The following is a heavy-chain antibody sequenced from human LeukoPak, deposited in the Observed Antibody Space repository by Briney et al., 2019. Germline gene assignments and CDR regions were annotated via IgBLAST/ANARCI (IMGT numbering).Heavy chain of an antibody. D-gene: IGHD1-26*01. J-gene: IGHJ4*02. V-gene: IGHV4-34*01. CDR1: VGSFSGYY. Sequence: PSETLSLTCAVYVGSFSGYYWNWIRQPPGKGLEWIGEINHSGSTNYNPSLKSRVTISVDTSKNQFSLKLTSVTAADAAVYYCARSRVVGASAPFDYGGQGTLITVSS. CDR3: ARSRVVGASAPFDY. CDR2: INHSGST.